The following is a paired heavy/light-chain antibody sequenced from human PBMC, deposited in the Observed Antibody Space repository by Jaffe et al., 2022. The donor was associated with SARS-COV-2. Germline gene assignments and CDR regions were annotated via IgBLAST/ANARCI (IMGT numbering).Light chain of an antibody. V-gene: IGKV1-17*01. CDR1: QDIRSH. J-gene: IGKJ1*01. Sequence: DIQMTQSPSSLSASVGDRVTITCRASQDIRSHLGWYQQKPGKVPKRLIYAASSLQSGVPSRFSGSGSGTEFTLTISTLQSEDFATYYCLQHNSYPWTFGQGTKVEIK. CDR3: LQHNSYPWT. CDR2: AAS.
Heavy chain of an antibody. CDR1: GFTFSSYA. CDR3: ALGTDNYYFYYTDA. CDR2: ISGSGAST. Sequence: EVQLVESGGDLVQSGGSQRLSCAASGFTFSSYAMSWVRQAPGKGLEWVSGISGSGASTYYADSVKGRFTVSRDNSKNTLFLQMNSLRVEDTAVYYCALGTDNYYFYYTDAWGKGTTVTVSS. J-gene: IGHJ6*03. D-gene: IGHD3-10*01. V-gene: IGHV3-23*04.